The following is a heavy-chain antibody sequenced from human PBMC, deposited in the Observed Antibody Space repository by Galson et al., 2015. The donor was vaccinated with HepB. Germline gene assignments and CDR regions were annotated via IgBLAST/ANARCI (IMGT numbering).Heavy chain of an antibody. D-gene: IGHD4-23*01. CDR3: ARSDEPTTVVTPLSRFGAQARFDY. Sequence: SVKVSCKASGGTFSSYAISWVRQAPGQGLGWMGGIIPIFGTANYAQKFQGRVTITADESTSTAYMELSSLRSEDTAVYYCARSDEPTTVVTPLSRFGAQARFDYWGQGTLVTVSS. J-gene: IGHJ4*02. CDR2: IIPIFGTA. V-gene: IGHV1-69*13. CDR1: GGTFSSYA.